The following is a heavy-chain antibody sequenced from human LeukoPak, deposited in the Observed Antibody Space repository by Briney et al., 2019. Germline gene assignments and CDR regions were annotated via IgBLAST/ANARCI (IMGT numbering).Heavy chain of an antibody. CDR2: IYHSGST. D-gene: IGHD6-13*01. CDR1: GYSISSGYY. CDR3: ARDVTLSIWGSSWAFDL. Sequence: SETLSLTCTVSGYSISSGYYWGWIRQPPGKGLEWIGSIYHSGSTYYNPSLKSRVTISVDTSKNQFSLKLSSVTAADTAVYYYARDVTLSIWGSSWAFDLWGRDTLVTVSS. V-gene: IGHV4-38-2*02. J-gene: IGHJ2*01.